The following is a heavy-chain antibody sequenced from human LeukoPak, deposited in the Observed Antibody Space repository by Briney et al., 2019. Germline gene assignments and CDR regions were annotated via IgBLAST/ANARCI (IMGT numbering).Heavy chain of an antibody. CDR2: IWYDGSNK. CDR3: AKDHYPAIVPNYYYGLDA. D-gene: IGHD2/OR15-2a*01. CDR1: GFTFSSYG. J-gene: IGHJ6*02. V-gene: IGHV3-33*06. Sequence: GGSLRLSCAASGFTFSSYGMHWVRQAPGKGLEWVAVIWYDGSNKYYADSVKGRFTISRDNSKNTLYLQMNSLRAEDTAVYYCAKDHYPAIVPNYYYGLDAWGRGTTVTVSS.